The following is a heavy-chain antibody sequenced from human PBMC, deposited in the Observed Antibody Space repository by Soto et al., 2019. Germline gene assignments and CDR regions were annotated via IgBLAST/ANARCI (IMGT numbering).Heavy chain of an antibody. CDR2: INPNSGGT. Sequence: QVQLVQSGAEVKKPGASVKVSCKASGYTFTGYYMHWVRQAPGQGLEWMGWINPNSGGTNYAQKLQGRVTMTRDTSISPAYMELSRLRSDDTAVYYCARVTDYGSGSFDYWGQGTLVTVSS. D-gene: IGHD3-10*01. V-gene: IGHV1-2*02. CDR3: ARVTDYGSGSFDY. CDR1: GYTFTGYY. J-gene: IGHJ4*02.